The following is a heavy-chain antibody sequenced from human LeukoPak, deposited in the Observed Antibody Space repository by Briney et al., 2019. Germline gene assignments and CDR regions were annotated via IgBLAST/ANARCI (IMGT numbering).Heavy chain of an antibody. CDR2: IYPGDSDT. Sequence: GESLKISCKGSGYSFTSYWIGWVRQMPGKGLEWMGIIYPGDSDTRYSPSFQGQVTISADKSISTAYLQWSSLKASDTAMYYCARFAVVVPAARAWFDPWGQGTLVTVSS. J-gene: IGHJ5*02. V-gene: IGHV5-51*01. CDR1: GYSFTSYW. D-gene: IGHD2-2*01. CDR3: ARFAVVVPAARAWFDP.